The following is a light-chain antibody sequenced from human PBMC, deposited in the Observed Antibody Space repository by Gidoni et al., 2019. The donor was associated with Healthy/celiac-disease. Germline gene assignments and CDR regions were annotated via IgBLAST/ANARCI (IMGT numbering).Light chain of an antibody. CDR2: VAS. CDR1: QSISSW. V-gene: IGKV1-5*01. J-gene: IGKJ2*01. Sequence: DIQTTQPPSTLSASVGDRVTITCRAIQSISSWLAWYQQKPGKAPKLLIYVASSLESGVPSRFSGSGSGTEFTFTISSLQPDDFATYYCQQYNSYLYTFGQGTKLEIK. CDR3: QQYNSYLYT.